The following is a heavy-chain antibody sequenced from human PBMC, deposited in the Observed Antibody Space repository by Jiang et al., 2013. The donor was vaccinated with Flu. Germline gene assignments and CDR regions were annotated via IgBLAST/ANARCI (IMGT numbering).Heavy chain of an antibody. J-gene: IGHJ4*02. V-gene: IGHV3-64D*06. D-gene: IGHD1-26*01. CDR3: VKELLRRSDY. Sequence: AMHWVRQAPGKGLEYVSAISSNGGSTYYADSVKGRFTISRDNSKNTLYLQMSSLRAEDTAVYYCVKELLRRSDYWGQGTLVTVSS. CDR1: A. CDR2: ISSNGGST.